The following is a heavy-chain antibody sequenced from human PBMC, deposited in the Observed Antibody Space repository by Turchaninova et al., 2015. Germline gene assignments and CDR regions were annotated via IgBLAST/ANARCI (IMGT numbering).Heavy chain of an antibody. D-gene: IGHD5-12*01. J-gene: IGHJ4*02. CDR1: GYSFPSYW. V-gene: IGHV5-51*01. CDR3: ARQDGGGLYYFEN. Sequence: EVQLVHSGAEVAKPGEALKISCKGSGYSFPSYWIPWVRQMPGKGLEWMGIIYPGDADTRYSPSFQGQVTISVDKSISTAYLQWSSLKASDTAMYYCARQDGGGLYYFENWGQGTLVTVSS. CDR2: IYPGDADT.